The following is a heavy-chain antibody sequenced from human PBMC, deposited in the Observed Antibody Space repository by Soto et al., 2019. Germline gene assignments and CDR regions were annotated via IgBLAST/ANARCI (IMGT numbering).Heavy chain of an antibody. Sequence: SETLSLTCTVSGGSVTSGNYYWSWIRQPPGKGLEWIGHIYYSGTTNYNPSLKSRVTISIDASKNQFPLKLSSVTAADTAVYYCARGPVVTPFVDYWGQGTLVTVSS. D-gene: IGHD2-21*02. CDR1: GGSVTSGNYY. CDR2: IYYSGTT. J-gene: IGHJ4*02. V-gene: IGHV4-61*01. CDR3: ARGPVVTPFVDY.